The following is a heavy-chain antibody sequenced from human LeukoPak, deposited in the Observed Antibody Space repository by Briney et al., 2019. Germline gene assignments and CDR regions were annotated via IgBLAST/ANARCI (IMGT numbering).Heavy chain of an antibody. Sequence: ASVKVSSKASGGTFSSYAISWVRQAPGQGLEWMGGIIPIFGTANYAQKFQGRVTMTEDTSTDTAYMELSSLRSEDTAVYYCATGITFGGVIVTFDYWGQGTLVTVSS. V-gene: IGHV1-69*06. CDR3: ATGITFGGVIVTFDY. CDR2: IIPIFGTA. D-gene: IGHD3-16*02. J-gene: IGHJ4*02. CDR1: GGTFSSYA.